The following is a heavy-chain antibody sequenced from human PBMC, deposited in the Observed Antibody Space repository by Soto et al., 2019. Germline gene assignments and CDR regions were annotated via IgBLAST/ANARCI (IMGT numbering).Heavy chain of an antibody. CDR1: GFTFSSYG. D-gene: IGHD1-26*01. J-gene: IGHJ4*02. Sequence: QVQLVESGGGVVQPGRSLRLSCAASGFTFSSYGMHWVRQAPGKGLEWVAVISYDGSNKYYADSVKGRFTISRDNSKNPLYLQMNSLRAEDTAVYYCAKDRWRGSYIDYWGQGTLVTVSS. CDR3: AKDRWRGSYIDY. V-gene: IGHV3-30*18. CDR2: ISYDGSNK.